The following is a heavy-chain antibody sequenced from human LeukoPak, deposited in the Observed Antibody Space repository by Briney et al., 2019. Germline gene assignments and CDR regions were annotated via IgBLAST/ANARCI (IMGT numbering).Heavy chain of an antibody. CDR3: ARDTVRGDFWSVYYYYMDV. D-gene: IGHD3-3*01. CDR1: GYTFTGYY. V-gene: IGHV1-2*02. Sequence: ASVEVSCKASGYTFTGYYMHWVRQAPGQGLEWMGWINPNSGGTNYAQKFQGRVTMTRDTSISTAYMELSRLRSDDTAVYYCARDTVRGDFWSVYYYYMDVWGKGTTVTVSS. CDR2: INPNSGGT. J-gene: IGHJ6*03.